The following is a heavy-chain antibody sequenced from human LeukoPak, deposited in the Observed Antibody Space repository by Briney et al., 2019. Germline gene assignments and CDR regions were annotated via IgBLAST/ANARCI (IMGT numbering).Heavy chain of an antibody. CDR2: INHSGST. V-gene: IGHV4-34*01. CDR3: ARGLRAKNMDY. Sequence: SETLSLTCAVYGGSFSGYYWSWIRQPPGKGLEWIGEINHSGSTNYNPSLKSRVTISVDTYKNQFSLKLSSVTAADTAVYYCARGLRAKNMDYWGQGTLVTVSS. D-gene: IGHD2/OR15-2a*01. CDR1: GGSFSGYY. J-gene: IGHJ4*02.